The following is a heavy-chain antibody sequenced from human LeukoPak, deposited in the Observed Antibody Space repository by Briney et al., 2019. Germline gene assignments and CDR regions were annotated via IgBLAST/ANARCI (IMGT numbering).Heavy chain of an antibody. J-gene: IGHJ6*03. V-gene: IGHV1-18*03. CDR1: GYTFTSYG. D-gene: IGHD2-2*01. CDR2: ISAYNGNT. CDR3: AREVGYCSSTSCYSSGGYYYYYMDV. Sequence: GASVKVSCKASGYTFTSYGISWVRQAPGQGLEWMGWISAYNGNTNYAQKLQGRVTMTTDTSTSTAYMELSSLRSEDMAVYYCAREVGYCSSTSCYSSGGYYYYYMDVWGKGTTVTVSS.